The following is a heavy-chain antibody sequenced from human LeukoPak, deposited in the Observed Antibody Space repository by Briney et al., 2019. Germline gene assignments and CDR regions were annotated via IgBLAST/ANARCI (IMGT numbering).Heavy chain of an antibody. CDR3: ARHPTTVTTAFDI. CDR1: GYSFTSYW. J-gene: IGHJ3*02. D-gene: IGHD4-17*01. V-gene: IGHV5-51*01. Sequence: GGSLKISCKGSGYSFTSYWIGWVRQMPGKGLEWMGIIYPGDSDTRYSPSFQGQVTISADKSISTAYLQWSSLKASDTAMYYCARHPTTVTTAFDIWGQGTMVTVSS. CDR2: IYPGDSDT.